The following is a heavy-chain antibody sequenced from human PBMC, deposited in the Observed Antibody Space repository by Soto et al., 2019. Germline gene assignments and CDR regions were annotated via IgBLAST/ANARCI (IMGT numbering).Heavy chain of an antibody. J-gene: IGHJ4*02. CDR3: ATMKGGVLDY. CDR1: GGSISSYY. D-gene: IGHD3-16*01. V-gene: IGHV4-59*01. CDR2: IYYSGST. Sequence: QVQLQESGPGLVKPSETLSLTCTVSGGSISSYYWSWIRQPPGKGLEWIGYIYYSGSTNYNPSLTGRVTLSVATSKNQSSLKLSSVTAADTAVYYCATMKGGVLDYWGQGTLVTVSS.